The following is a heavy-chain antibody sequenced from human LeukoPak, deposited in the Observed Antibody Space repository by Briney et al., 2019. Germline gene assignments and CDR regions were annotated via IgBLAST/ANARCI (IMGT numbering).Heavy chain of an antibody. V-gene: IGHV4-59*11. CDR3: AKLEVVRFDR. CDR1: GASISSHY. J-gene: IGHJ5*02. D-gene: IGHD2-21*01. CDR2: IYYRGRT. Sequence: SETLSPTCTVSGASISSHYSCGIRKRPGTGLEWMGDIYYRGRTTYTPSLKRRVSISLATSRNQFSLNLSSVPAASTAVYYCAKLEVVRFDRWGQGTLVTVSS.